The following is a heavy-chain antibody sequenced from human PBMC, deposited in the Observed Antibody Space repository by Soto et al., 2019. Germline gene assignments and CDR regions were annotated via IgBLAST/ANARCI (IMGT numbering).Heavy chain of an antibody. Sequence: SETLSLTCAVYGGSFSGYYWNWIRQPPGKGLEWIGEINQSGSTNYNPSLKSRVAISIDTSKKQFSLKVSSVTAADTGVYYCARARYWGQGPLVTVSS. CDR3: ARARY. J-gene: IGHJ4*02. CDR2: INQSGST. CDR1: GGSFSGYY. V-gene: IGHV4-34*01.